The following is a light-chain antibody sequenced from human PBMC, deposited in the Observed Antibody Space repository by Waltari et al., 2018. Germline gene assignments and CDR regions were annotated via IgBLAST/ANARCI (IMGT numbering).Light chain of an antibody. J-gene: IGKJ1*01. Sequence: DIQMTQSPSSVSASVGDRVTITCRASQGISTWLAWYQQKPGKAPKLLIYAATSLQSWVPSRFSGSGSGTDFTLTINSLQPEDLATYYCQQADGFPWTFGQGTKVEIK. V-gene: IGKV1-12*01. CDR3: QQADGFPWT. CDR1: QGISTW. CDR2: AAT.